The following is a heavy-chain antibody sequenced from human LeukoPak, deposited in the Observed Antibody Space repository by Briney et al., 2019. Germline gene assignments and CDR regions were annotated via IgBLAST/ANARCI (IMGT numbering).Heavy chain of an antibody. J-gene: IGHJ4*02. CDR2: INGDGSIT. V-gene: IGHV3-74*01. CDR1: GFTFSSYW. D-gene: IGHD3-10*01. Sequence: GGSLRLSCAASGFTFSSYWMHWVRQAPGKGLVWVSRINGDGSITTYADSVKGRFTISRDNAKNSLYLQMNSLRAEDTAVYYCATGITMVRGVISHWGQGTLVTVSS. CDR3: ATGITMVRGVISH.